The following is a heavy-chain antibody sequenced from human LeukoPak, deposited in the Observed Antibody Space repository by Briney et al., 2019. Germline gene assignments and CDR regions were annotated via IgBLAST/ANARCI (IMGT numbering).Heavy chain of an antibody. CDR3: AKDVGAYYTGSYSASDY. Sequence: SGGSLRLSCAASGFTFTDYAMNWVRQAPGKGLEWVSTISGSGTITYYADSVKGRFTISRDNSKSTLYLQVNSLRVEDTGVYYCAKDVGAYYTGSYSASDYWGQGTLVTLSS. D-gene: IGHD1-26*01. CDR1: GFTFTDYA. J-gene: IGHJ4*02. CDR2: ISGSGTIT. V-gene: IGHV3-23*01.